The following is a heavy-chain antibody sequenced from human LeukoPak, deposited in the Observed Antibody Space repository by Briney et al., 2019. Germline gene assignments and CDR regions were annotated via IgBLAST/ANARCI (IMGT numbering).Heavy chain of an antibody. Sequence: ASVKVSCKVSGYTLTELSMHWVRQAPGKGLEWMGGFDPEDGETIYAQKFQGRVTMTEDTSTDTAYMELGSLRSEDTAVYYCATTGGNYDFWSGYFSWGQGTLVTVSS. V-gene: IGHV1-24*01. D-gene: IGHD3-3*01. CDR3: ATTGGNYDFWSGYFS. J-gene: IGHJ5*02. CDR2: FDPEDGET. CDR1: GYTLTELS.